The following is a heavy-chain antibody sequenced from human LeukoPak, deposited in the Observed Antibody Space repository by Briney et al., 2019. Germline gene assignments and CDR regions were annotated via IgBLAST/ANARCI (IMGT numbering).Heavy chain of an antibody. D-gene: IGHD3-10*01. Sequence: ASVKVSCKASGYTFTSYDINWVRQATGQGLEWMGWMNPNSGNTGYAQKFQGRVTMTRNTSMSTAYMELSSLRSEDTAVYYCATITMVRGVIHDYWGQGTLVTVSS. V-gene: IGHV1-8*01. J-gene: IGHJ4*02. CDR1: GYTFTSYD. CDR2: MNPNSGNT. CDR3: ATITMVRGVIHDY.